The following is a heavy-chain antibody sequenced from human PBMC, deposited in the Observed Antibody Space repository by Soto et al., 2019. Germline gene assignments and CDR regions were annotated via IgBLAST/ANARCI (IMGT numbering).Heavy chain of an antibody. CDR2: ISSSSSTI. D-gene: IGHD6-13*01. CDR1: GFTFSSYS. Sequence: GGSLRLSCAASGFTFSSYSMNWVRQAPGKGLEWVSYISSSSSTIYYAGSVKGRFTISRDISKNSLYLQMNSLRAEDTAVYYCAKVRVLKSSSWLYYYYYGMDVWGQGTTVTVSS. V-gene: IGHV3-48*01. CDR3: AKVRVLKSSSWLYYYYYGMDV. J-gene: IGHJ6*02.